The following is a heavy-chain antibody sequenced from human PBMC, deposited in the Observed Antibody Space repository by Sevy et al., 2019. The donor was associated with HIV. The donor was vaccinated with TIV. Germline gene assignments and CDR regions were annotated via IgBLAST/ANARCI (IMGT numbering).Heavy chain of an antibody. CDR2: ISYDGSSK. J-gene: IGHJ4*02. CDR1: GFSVSSHA. D-gene: IGHD2-15*01. Sequence: GGSLRLSCAASGFSVSSHAMHWVRQAPGKGLEWVALISYDGSSKYYSDSVKGRLTISRDNSKNTLYLQMNSLRPEDTALYYCSRDAGYSVGWYPSDYWDQGTLVTVSS. CDR3: SRDAGYSVGWYPSDY. V-gene: IGHV3-30-3*01.